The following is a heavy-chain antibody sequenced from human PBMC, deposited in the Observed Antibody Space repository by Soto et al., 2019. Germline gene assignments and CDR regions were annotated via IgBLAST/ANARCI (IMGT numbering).Heavy chain of an antibody. CDR3: ARRVAATSNIDY. V-gene: IGHV4-39*01. CDR2: IYYSGTT. CDR1: GGSISSSNYY. D-gene: IGHD6-19*01. J-gene: IGHJ4*02. Sequence: SETLSLTCTVSGGSISSSNYYWVWIRHPPGKGLEWIGNIYYSGTTYYNPSLKSRVTISVDSSKNQFSLKVSSVTAADTAVYYCARRVAATSNIDYWGQGTLVTVSS.